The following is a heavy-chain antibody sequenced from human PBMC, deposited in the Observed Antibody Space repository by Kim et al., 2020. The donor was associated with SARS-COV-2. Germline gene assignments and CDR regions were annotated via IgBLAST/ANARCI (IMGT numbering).Heavy chain of an antibody. J-gene: IGHJ4*01. Sequence: SVKGRFTISRDNAKNSLYLQMNSLRAEDTAVYYCASGGIVVVPAARPFDYWGQGTLVTVSS. CDR3: ASGGIVVVPAARPFDY. D-gene: IGHD2-2*01. V-gene: IGHV3-11*03.